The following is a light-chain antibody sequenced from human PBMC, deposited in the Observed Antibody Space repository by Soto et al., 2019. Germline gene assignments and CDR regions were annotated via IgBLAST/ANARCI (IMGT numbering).Light chain of an antibody. J-gene: IGLJ2*01. CDR3: VAWDDSLSGHVV. Sequence: QSVLTQPPSASGTPGQRVTISCSGSSSNIGSNYVYWYQQLPGTAPKLLIYRNNQRPSGVPDRFSGSKSGTSAFLAISGLRSEDEADYYCVAWDDSLSGHVVFGGGTKVTVL. CDR2: RNN. V-gene: IGLV1-47*01. CDR1: SSNIGSNY.